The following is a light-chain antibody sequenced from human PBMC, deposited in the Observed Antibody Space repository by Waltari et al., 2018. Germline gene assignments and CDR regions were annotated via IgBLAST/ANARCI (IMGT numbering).Light chain of an antibody. CDR2: TTN. CDR1: AGAFTSGYY. Sequence: QTVVTQEPSLTVSPGGTVTLTCASSAGAFTSGYYPNWFQQKPGQAPRALIYTTNNKHAWTPARFSGSLLADKAALTLSSVQPEDEAEYYCLVYYGGAWVFGGGTKLTVL. J-gene: IGLJ3*02. V-gene: IGLV7-43*01. CDR3: LVYYGGAWV.